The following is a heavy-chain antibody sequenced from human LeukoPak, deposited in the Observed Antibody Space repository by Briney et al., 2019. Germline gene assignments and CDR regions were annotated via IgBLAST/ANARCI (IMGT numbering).Heavy chain of an antibody. Sequence: GGSLRLSCAVSGFTFSSYEMNWVRQAPGKGLEWVANIRQDGSEKYYVDSVKGRFTISRDNAKNSLHLQMNSLRAEDTAVYYCARTGYSGYDYSWFDPWGQGTLVTVSS. CDR2: IRQDGSEK. V-gene: IGHV3-7*01. D-gene: IGHD5-12*01. CDR1: GFTFSSYE. J-gene: IGHJ5*02. CDR3: ARTGYSGYDYSWFDP.